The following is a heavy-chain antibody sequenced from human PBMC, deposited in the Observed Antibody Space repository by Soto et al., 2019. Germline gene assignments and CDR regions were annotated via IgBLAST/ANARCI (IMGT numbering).Heavy chain of an antibody. D-gene: IGHD3-10*01. CDR1: GGTFSSYA. Sequence: ASVKVSCKASGGTFSSYAISWVRQAPGQGLEWMGGIIPIFGTANYAQKFQGRVTITADESTSTAYMELSSLRSEDTAVYYCAVGYGEQKLPIFYYWGKGTLFTVAS. CDR3: AVGYGEQKLPIFYY. J-gene: IGHJ4*01. V-gene: IGHV1-69*13. CDR2: IIPIFGTA.